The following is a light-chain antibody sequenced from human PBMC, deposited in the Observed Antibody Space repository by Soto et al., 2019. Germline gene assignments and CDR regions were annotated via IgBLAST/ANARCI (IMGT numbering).Light chain of an antibody. V-gene: IGLV1-40*01. CDR2: GNT. CDR1: SSNIGAGYD. CDR3: QSYDSSLSGLYV. Sequence: QSVLTQPPSVSGAPGQRVTISCTGGSSNIGAGYDVHWYQHLPGTAPKLLIYGNTNRPSGVPDRFSGSKSGTSASLAITGLQAEDEADYYCQSYDSSLSGLYVFGTGTKVTVL. J-gene: IGLJ1*01.